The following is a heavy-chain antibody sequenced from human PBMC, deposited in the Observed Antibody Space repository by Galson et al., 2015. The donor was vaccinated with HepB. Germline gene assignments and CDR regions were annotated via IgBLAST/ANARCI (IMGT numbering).Heavy chain of an antibody. V-gene: IGHV3-23*01. J-gene: IGHJ4*02. CDR3: AKAKLKGIAAAGTTIDY. CDR1: GFTFSSYA. D-gene: IGHD6-13*01. CDR2: ISGSGGST. Sequence: SLRLSCAASGFTFSSYAMSWVRQAPGKGLEWVSAISGSGGSTYYADSVKGRFTISRDNSKNTLYLQMNSLRAEDTAVYYCAKAKLKGIAAAGTTIDYWGQGTLVTVSS.